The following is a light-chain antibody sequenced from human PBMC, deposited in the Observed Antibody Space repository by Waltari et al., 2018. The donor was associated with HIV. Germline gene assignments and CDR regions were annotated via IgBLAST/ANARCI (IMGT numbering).Light chain of an antibody. CDR1: RSNFGEGYH. Sequence: QSALTQPPSVSGAPGQRVTISCPGRRSNFGEGYHVHWYQQLPGTAPKLLIYGNSNRPSGVPDRFSGSKSGTSASLAITGLQAEDEADYYCQSYDSRLHVVFGGGTKLTVL. V-gene: IGLV1-40*01. J-gene: IGLJ2*01. CDR3: QSYDSRLHVV. CDR2: GNS.